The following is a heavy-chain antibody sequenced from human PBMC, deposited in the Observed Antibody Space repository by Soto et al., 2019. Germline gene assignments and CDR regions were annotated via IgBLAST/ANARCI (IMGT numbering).Heavy chain of an antibody. J-gene: IGHJ3*02. CDR1: GGSFSGYY. D-gene: IGHD4-17*01. V-gene: IGHV4-34*01. CDR3: ARGPLRWLDI. CDR2: INHGGGT. Sequence: SETLSLTCAVYGGSFSGYYWNWIRQPPEKWLEWIGEINHGGGTNYTPPLKSRVTISVDTSKNHFSLNLSAVTAADTAVYYCARGPLRWLDIWGLGTMVPVSS.